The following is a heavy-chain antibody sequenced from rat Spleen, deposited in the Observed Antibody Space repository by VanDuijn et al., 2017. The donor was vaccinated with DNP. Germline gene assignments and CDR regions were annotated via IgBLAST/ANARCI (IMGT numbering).Heavy chain of an antibody. Sequence: EVQLQESGPGLVEPSQSLSLTCSVTAYSITSNYWGWIRKFPGNKMGWIGHISYSGTTSYNPSLKSRISITRDTSKNQFFLQLNSVTPEDTATYYCVRYIYNNFGFDYWGQGVMVTVSS. CDR2: ISYSGTT. D-gene: IGHD1-10*01. CDR3: VRYIYNNFGFDY. CDR1: AYSITSNY. V-gene: IGHV3-1*01. J-gene: IGHJ2*01.